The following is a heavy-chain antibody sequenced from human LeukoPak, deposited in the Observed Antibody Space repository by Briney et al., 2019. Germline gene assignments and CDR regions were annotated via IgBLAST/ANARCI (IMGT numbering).Heavy chain of an antibody. D-gene: IGHD4-23*01. CDR3: ARAVGNSEDFDY. V-gene: IGHV3-74*01. CDR2: IKSDGSST. CDR1: GFTFSSYW. Sequence: GGSLRLSCAASGFTFSSYWMHWVRQAPGKGLVWVSRIKSDGSSTNYADSVKGRFTISRDNAKNTLYLQMNSLGAEDTAVYYCARAVGNSEDFDYWGQGTLVTVSS. J-gene: IGHJ4*02.